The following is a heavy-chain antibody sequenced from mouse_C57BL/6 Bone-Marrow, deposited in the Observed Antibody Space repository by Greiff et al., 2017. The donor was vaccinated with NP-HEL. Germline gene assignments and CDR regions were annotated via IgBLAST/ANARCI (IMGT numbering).Heavy chain of an antibody. D-gene: IGHD1-1*01. CDR2: IRSKSSNYAT. Sequence: EVQLVESGGGLVQPKGSLKLSCAASGFTFNTYAMNWVRQAPGTGLEWVGRIRSKSSNYATYYANSVKDRFTISRDDSQSMLYLQMNNLKTEDTAMYYCVRGDYYGSYWGQGTLVTVSA. V-gene: IGHV10-3*01. J-gene: IGHJ3*01. CDR3: VRGDYYGSY. CDR1: GFTFNTYA.